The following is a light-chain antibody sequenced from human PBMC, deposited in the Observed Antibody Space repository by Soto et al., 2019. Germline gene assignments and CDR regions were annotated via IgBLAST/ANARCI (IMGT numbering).Light chain of an antibody. V-gene: IGKV2-28*01. Sequence: EIVMTQSPLSLTVAPGESASISCRSSQSLQHSNGDTYVDWYLQKPGQSPQPLINFVSNRASGVPARFSASGSGTDFTLKISKVEAEDVGTYYCMQALHTVTFGGGTKLEIK. CDR3: MQALHTVT. J-gene: IGKJ4*01. CDR2: FVS. CDR1: QSLQHSNGDTY.